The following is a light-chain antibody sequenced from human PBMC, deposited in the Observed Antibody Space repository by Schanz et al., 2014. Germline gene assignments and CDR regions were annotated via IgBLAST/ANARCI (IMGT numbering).Light chain of an antibody. CDR1: QSVSSN. V-gene: IGKV3-15*01. J-gene: IGKJ4*01. CDR2: GAS. Sequence: EMVMTQSPATLSVSPGERATLSCRASQSVSSNLAWYQQKPGQAPRLLIYGASTRATGIPARFSGSGSGTEFTLTISSLEPEDFAVYYCQQRSNWPPLTFGGGTKVEIK. CDR3: QQRSNWPPLT.